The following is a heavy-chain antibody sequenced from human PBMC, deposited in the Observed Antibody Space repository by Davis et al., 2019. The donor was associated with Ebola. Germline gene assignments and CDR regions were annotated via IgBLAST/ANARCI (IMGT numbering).Heavy chain of an antibody. CDR2: IYYSGST. J-gene: IGHJ5*02. V-gene: IGHV4-59*08. Sequence: MPSETLSLTCTVSGGSISSYSWSCIRQPPGKGLQWIGYIYYSGSTNYNPSLMSRVTMSQDTSKNQFSLKLSSVTAADTAMYYCARYSREYYYGSGSYSNWFDPWGQGTLVTVSS. CDR1: GGSISSYS. CDR3: ARYSREYYYGSGSYSNWFDP. D-gene: IGHD3-10*01.